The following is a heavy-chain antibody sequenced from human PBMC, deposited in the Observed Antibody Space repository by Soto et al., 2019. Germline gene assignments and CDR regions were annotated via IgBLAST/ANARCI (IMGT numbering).Heavy chain of an antibody. V-gene: IGHV1-18*01. CDR1: GYTFTSYG. J-gene: IGHJ4*02. CDR3: ARALYYYDNSGLAY. D-gene: IGHD3-22*01. CDR2: INIYSGDA. Sequence: QVRLEQSGPEVKKTGASVKVSCKASGYTFTSYGISWVRQAPGQGLEWMGWINIYSGDANYAQRFQDRVTMTRDTPTNKVYMEMRSLRSDDTAVYYCARALYYYDNSGLAYWGQGTLVTVSS.